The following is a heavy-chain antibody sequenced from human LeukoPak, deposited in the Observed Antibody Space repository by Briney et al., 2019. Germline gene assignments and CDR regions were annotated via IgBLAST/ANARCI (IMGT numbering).Heavy chain of an antibody. CDR3: AHRRRAQWFDP. J-gene: IGHJ5*02. CDR1: GFSLSTSGVG. V-gene: IGHV2-5*01. CDR2: IYWNDDK. D-gene: IGHD3-10*01. Sequence: SGPTLVKPTQTLTLTCTFSGFSLSTSGVGVGWIRQPPGKALEWLALIYWNDDKRYSPSLKSRLTITKDTSKNQVVLTMTNMDPVGTATYYCAHRRRAQWFDPWGQGTLVTVSS.